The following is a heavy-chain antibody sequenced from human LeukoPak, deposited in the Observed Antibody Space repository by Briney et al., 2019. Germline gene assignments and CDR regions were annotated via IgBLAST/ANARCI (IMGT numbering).Heavy chain of an antibody. CDR1: DYSISSGYF. V-gene: IGHV4-38-2*02. Sequence: PSETLSLTCTVSDYSISSGYFWGWIRQPPGKGLEWIGVYHVGTTDYNPSLKSRVTISVDRSKNQMSLKLSSVTAADTAVYYCARCLGFLIGSSWYPDAFDIWGQGTMVTVSS. CDR3: ARCLGFLIGSSWYPDAFDI. J-gene: IGHJ3*02. CDR2: VYHVGTT. D-gene: IGHD6-13*01.